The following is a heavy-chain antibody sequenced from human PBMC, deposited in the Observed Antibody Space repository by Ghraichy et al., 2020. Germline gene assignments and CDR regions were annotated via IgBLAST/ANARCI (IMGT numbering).Heavy chain of an antibody. CDR1: GYTFTGYY. Sequence: ASVKVSCKASGYTFTGYYLHWVRQAPGQGLEWMGWINPNSGVTRYTQKFQGRVTMTRDTSIRTAYMELTRLRSDDTAVYYCAREAGGGGWFDPWGQGTLVTVSS. V-gene: IGHV1-2*02. J-gene: IGHJ5*02. CDR3: AREAGGGGWFDP. D-gene: IGHD3-10*01. CDR2: INPNSGVT.